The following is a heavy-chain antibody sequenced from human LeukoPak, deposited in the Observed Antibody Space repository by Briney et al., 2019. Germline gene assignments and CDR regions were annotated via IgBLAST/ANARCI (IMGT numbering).Heavy chain of an antibody. CDR3: ARPPTVTTRGYYFGY. D-gene: IGHD4-17*01. Sequence: GGSLRLSCAASGFTVSSNYMSWIRQAPGKGLEWISYIGGSGTPIYYADSVRGRFTISRDNTKNSLYLQMNSLRAEDTAVYYCARPPTVTTRGYYFGYWGQGTLVTVSS. CDR1: GFTVSSNY. CDR2: IGGSGTPI. V-gene: IGHV3-11*04. J-gene: IGHJ4*02.